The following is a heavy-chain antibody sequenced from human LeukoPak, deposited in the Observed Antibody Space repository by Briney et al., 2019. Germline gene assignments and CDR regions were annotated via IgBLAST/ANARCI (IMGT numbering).Heavy chain of an antibody. V-gene: IGHV4-59*01. J-gene: IGHJ5*02. CDR1: GGSISSYY. CDR3: ARVSDIVVVPAAIPWFDP. D-gene: IGHD2-2*01. CDR2: IYYSGST. Sequence: SETLSLTCTVSGGSISSYYWSWIRQPPGKGLEWVWYIYYSGSTNYNPSLKSRVTISVDTSKNQFSLKLSSVTAADTAVYYCARVSDIVVVPAAIPWFDPWGQGTLVTVSS.